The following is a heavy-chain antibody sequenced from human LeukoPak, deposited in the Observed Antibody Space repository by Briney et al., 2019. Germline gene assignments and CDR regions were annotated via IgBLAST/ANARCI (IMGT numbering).Heavy chain of an antibody. V-gene: IGHV3-74*01. J-gene: IGHJ4*02. CDR1: GFTFSSYW. D-gene: IGHD3-22*01. CDR2: INSDGSST. Sequence: GGSLRLSCAASGFTFSSYWMHWVRQAPGKGLVWVSRINSDGSSTSYADSVKGRFTISRDNAKNTLYLQMNSLRAEDTAVYYCARSVGIVVVPDYWGQGTLVTVSS. CDR3: ARSVGIVVVPDY.